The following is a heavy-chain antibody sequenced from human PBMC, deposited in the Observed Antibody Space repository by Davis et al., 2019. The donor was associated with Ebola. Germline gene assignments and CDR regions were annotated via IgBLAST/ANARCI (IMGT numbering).Heavy chain of an antibody. CDR1: GFTVSSNY. CDR3: AADPTRYYYYGMDV. J-gene: IGHJ6*02. CDR2: IYSGGST. Sequence: PGGSLRLSCAASGFTVSSNYMSWVRQAPGKGLEWVSVIYSGGSTYYADSVKGRFTISRDNSKNTLYLQMNSLRAEDTAVYYCAADPTRYYYYGMDVWGQGTTATVSS. V-gene: IGHV3-53*01.